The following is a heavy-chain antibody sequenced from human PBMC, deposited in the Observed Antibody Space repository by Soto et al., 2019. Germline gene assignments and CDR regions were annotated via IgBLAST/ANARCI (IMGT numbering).Heavy chain of an antibody. CDR3: TRHMKSREGADYYYYGMDV. CDR1: GFTFSGSA. Sequence: EVQLVESGGGLVQPGGSLKLSCAASGFTFSGSAMHWVRQASGKGLEWVGRIRSKANSYATAYGASVKGRFTISRDDSKNTAYLQMNSLKTEDTAVYYCTRHMKSREGADYYYYGMDVWGQGTTVTVSS. V-gene: IGHV3-73*02. D-gene: IGHD1-26*01. CDR2: IRSKANSYAT. J-gene: IGHJ6*02.